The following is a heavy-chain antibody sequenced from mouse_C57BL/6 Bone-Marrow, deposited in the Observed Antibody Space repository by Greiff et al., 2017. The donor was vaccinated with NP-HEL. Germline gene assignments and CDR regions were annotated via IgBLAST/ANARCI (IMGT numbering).Heavy chain of an antibody. D-gene: IGHD2-4*01. CDR1: GYTFTSYW. Sequence: VQLQQSGTVLARPGASVKMSCKTSGYTFTSYWMHWVKQRPGQGLEWIGALYPGNSDTSYNQKFKGKAKLTAVTSASTAYMDLSSLTNEDSAVYYCTRHFDYLAWFAYWGQGTLVTVSA. CDR3: TRHFDYLAWFAY. CDR2: LYPGNSDT. V-gene: IGHV1-5*01. J-gene: IGHJ3*01.